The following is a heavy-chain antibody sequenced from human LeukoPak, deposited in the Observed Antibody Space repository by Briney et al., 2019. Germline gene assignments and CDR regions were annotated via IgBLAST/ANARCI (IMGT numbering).Heavy chain of an antibody. CDR2: INHSGST. Sequence: SATVSPTHAVYGGSFSGSYWSWISQPPRKWLEWIGEINHSGSTNYNPSLKSGVTISVDTSKNQLSLKLSSVTAADTAVYYCARGADYGDYGYWGQGTLVTVSS. V-gene: IGHV4-34*01. D-gene: IGHD4-17*01. J-gene: IGHJ4*02. CDR1: GGSFSGSY. CDR3: ARGADYGDYGY.